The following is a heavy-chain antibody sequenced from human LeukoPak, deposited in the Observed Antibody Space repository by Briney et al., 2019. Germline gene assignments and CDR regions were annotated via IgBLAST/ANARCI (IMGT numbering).Heavy chain of an antibody. J-gene: IGHJ4*02. CDR1: GFTFNIYA. D-gene: IGHD1-26*01. Sequence: GGSLRLSCAASGFTFNIYAMSWVRQAPGKGLEWVSTITGNSASTYYADSVKGRLTISRDNSKNTVYLQMNSLRAEDTAVYYCAREVPPSGYVDYWGQGTLVTVSS. V-gene: IGHV3-23*01. CDR2: ITGNSAST. CDR3: AREVPPSGYVDY.